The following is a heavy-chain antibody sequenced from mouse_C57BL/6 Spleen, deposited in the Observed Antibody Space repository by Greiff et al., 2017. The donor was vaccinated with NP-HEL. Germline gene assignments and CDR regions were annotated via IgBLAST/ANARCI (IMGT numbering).Heavy chain of an antibody. Sequence: EVNVVESGGGLVKPGGSLKLSCAASGFTFSDYGMHWVRQGPEKGLEWVAYISSGSSTIYYADTVKGRFTISRDNAKNTLFLQMTSLRSEDTAMYYCPYGRYAMDYWGQGTSVTVSS. J-gene: IGHJ4*01. V-gene: IGHV5-17*01. D-gene: IGHD1-1*02. CDR3: PYGRYAMDY. CDR1: GFTFSDYG. CDR2: ISSGSSTI.